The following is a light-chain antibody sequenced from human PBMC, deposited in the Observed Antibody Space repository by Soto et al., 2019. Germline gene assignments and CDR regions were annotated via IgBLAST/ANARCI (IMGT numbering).Light chain of an antibody. J-gene: IGLJ1*01. CDR1: SGHSSYA. CDR2: LNSDGSH. CDR3: QTWGTGTQGV. Sequence: QLVLTQSPSASASLGASVKLTCTLSSGHSSYAIAWHQQQPEKGPRYLMKLNSDGSHSKGDGIPDRFSGSSSGAERYLTISCLQSEDEADYYCQTWGTGTQGVFGTGTKLTVL. V-gene: IGLV4-69*01.